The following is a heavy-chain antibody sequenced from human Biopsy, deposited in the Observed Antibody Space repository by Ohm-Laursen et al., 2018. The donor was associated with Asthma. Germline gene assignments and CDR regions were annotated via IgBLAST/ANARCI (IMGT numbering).Heavy chain of an antibody. V-gene: IGHV3-7*01. Sequence: SLRLSCAASGFTFVDYCMCWVRQVPGQGLEWVANIKHDGSEKNHVDSLKGRFTISRDNAKNLLFLQMNRLRAEDTAVYYCARTFHFWSPYHAEHYQLWGQGTLVTVSS. CDR2: IKHDGSEK. CDR1: GFTFVDYC. D-gene: IGHD3-3*01. CDR3: ARTFHFWSPYHAEHYQL. J-gene: IGHJ1*01.